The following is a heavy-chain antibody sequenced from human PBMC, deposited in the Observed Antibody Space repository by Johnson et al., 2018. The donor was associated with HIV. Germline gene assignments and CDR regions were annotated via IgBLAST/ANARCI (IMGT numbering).Heavy chain of an antibody. Sequence: QVQLVESGGVVVQPGGSLRLSCAASGFTFSSYAIHWVRQAPGKGLEWVAIIAYDGSNKFYADSVKGRFTISRDNSKNTLYLQMNSLRTWDTAVYYCARGGGCGGDCYSGYDAFDIWGQGTMVTVSS. D-gene: IGHD2-21*02. CDR2: IAYDGSNK. CDR1: GFTFSSYA. CDR3: ARGGGCGGDCYSGYDAFDI. J-gene: IGHJ3*02. V-gene: IGHV3-30-3*01.